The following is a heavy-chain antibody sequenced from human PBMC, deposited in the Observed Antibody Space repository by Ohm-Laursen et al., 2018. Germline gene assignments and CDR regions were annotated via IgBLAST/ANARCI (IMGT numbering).Heavy chain of an antibody. CDR1: GFTFSSYG. CDR2: ITDNGSKT. CDR3: AKARTINGYLFDY. D-gene: IGHD3-22*01. Sequence: SLRLSCSASGFTFSSYGMNWVRQAPGKGLEWVALITDNGSKTLYAGSVKGRFTISRDNSRNTLYLQMNSLRVEDTAVYYCAKARTINGYLFDYWGQGTVVTVSS. J-gene: IGHJ4*02. V-gene: IGHV3-23*01.